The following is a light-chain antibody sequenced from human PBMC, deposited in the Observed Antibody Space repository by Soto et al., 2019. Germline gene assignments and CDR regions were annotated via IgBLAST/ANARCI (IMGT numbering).Light chain of an antibody. V-gene: IGKV1-9*01. CDR1: QGISSY. CDR2: AAS. CDR3: QQRNSYPRT. J-gene: IGKJ1*01. Sequence: DIQLTQSPSFLSASVGDRVTISCRASQGISSYLAWYQQKPGKAPKLLIYAASTLQSGVSARFSGSGSGTEFTLTISSLQPEDFATYYCQQRNSYPRTFGQGTRVEIK.